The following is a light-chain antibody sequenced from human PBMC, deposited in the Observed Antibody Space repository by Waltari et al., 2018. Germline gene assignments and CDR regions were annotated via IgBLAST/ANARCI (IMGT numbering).Light chain of an antibody. CDR3: CSYAGRNIWV. CDR2: EVI. Sequence: QSALTQPASVSGSPGQPITISCPGTSSHVGLYKLVSWYQQHPDKAPKLMVYEVIERPSGVSNRFSGSKSGNTASLTISGLQAEDEADYYCCSYAGRNIWVFGGGTKLTVL. V-gene: IGLV2-23*02. J-gene: IGLJ3*02. CDR1: SSHVGLYKL.